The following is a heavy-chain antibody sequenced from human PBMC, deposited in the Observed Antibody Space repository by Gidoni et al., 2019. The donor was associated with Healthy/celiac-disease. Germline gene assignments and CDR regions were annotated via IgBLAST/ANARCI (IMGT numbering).Heavy chain of an antibody. Sequence: EVQLVESGGGLVKPGGSLRLSCAASGFTFSNAWMSLVRQAPGKGLEWVGLIKSKTDGGTTDYAAPVKGRFTISRDDSKNTLYLQMNSLKTEDTAVYYCTTDSPMTHGAFDIWGQGTMVTVSS. CDR3: TTDSPMTHGAFDI. V-gene: IGHV3-15*01. CDR2: IKSKTDGGTT. D-gene: IGHD3-22*01. CDR1: GFTFSNAW. J-gene: IGHJ3*02.